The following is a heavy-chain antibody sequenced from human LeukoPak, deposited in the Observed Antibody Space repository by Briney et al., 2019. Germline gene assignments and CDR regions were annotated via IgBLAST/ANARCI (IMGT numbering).Heavy chain of an antibody. J-gene: IGHJ4*02. CDR1: GFTFSSYG. D-gene: IGHD6-19*01. V-gene: IGHV3-23*01. Sequence: PGGSLRLSCAASGFTFSSYGMSWVRQAPGKGLEWVSAISSRGGDTYYADSVKGRFTISRDNSKNTLYVQMNSLGAEDTAVYYCAKRVAYNSGYYWDYWGQGTLVTVSS. CDR2: ISSRGGDT. CDR3: AKRVAYNSGYYWDY.